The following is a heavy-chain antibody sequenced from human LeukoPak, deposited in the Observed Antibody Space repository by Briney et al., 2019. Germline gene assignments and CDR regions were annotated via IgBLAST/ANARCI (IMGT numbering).Heavy chain of an antibody. V-gene: IGHV3-53*01. CDR3: ARQGTITYAYFDY. Sequence: GGSLRLSCAASGFTVSSNYMSWVRQAPGKGLEWVSVIYSGGSTYYADSVKGRFTISRDNSKNTLYLQMNSLRAEDTAVYYCARQGTITYAYFDYWSQGTLVTVSS. D-gene: IGHD2-2*01. CDR1: GFTVSSNY. CDR2: IYSGGST. J-gene: IGHJ4*02.